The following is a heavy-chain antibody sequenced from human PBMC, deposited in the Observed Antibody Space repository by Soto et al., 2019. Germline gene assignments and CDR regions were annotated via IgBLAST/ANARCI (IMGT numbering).Heavy chain of an antibody. CDR3: AKVGRSSGWYQFDY. CDR1: GFTFSGYG. D-gene: IGHD6-19*01. J-gene: IGHJ4*02. V-gene: IGHV3-30*18. CDR2: ISYDGNNK. Sequence: QVQLVESGGGVVQPGRSLRLSCAASGFTFSGYGMHWVSQAPGKGLEGVAAISYDGNNKDYADSVKGRFTISRDTSKNTLYLQMNSLRGEDTALYYCAKVGRSSGWYQFDYWGQGTLVTVSS.